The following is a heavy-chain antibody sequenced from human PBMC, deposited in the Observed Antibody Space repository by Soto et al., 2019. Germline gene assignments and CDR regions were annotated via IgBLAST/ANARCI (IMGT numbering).Heavy chain of an antibody. Sequence: SETLSLTCTVSGGSISSYYWSWIRQPPGKGLEWIGYIYYSGSTNYNPSLKSRVTISVDTSKNQFSLKLSSVTAADTAVYYCARVRGDYTFDYWGQGSLVTVSS. CDR2: IYYSGST. J-gene: IGHJ4*02. D-gene: IGHD4-17*01. CDR3: ARVRGDYTFDY. CDR1: GGSISSYY. V-gene: IGHV4-59*01.